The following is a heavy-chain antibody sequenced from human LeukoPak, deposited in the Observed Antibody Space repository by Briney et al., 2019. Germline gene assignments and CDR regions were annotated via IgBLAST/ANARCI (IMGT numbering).Heavy chain of an antibody. Sequence: PGRSLRLSCAASGFTFDDYATHWVRQAPGKGLEWVSGISWNSGSIGYADSVKGRFTISRDNAKNSLYLQMNSLRAEDTAVYYCAKDRNYDFWSGYYPPTQLDYWGQGTLVTVSS. CDR2: ISWNSGSI. D-gene: IGHD3-3*01. CDR1: GFTFDDYA. J-gene: IGHJ4*02. CDR3: AKDRNYDFWSGYYPPTQLDY. V-gene: IGHV3-9*01.